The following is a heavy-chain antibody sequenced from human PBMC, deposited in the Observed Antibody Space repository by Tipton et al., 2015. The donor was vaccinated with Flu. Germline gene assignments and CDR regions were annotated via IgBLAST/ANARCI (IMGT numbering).Heavy chain of an antibody. CDR1: GFTFSRYW. Sequence: SLRLSCAASGFTFSRYWMHWVRQVPGKGPVWVSRMNNDGNIRHYADSVKGRFTISRDNAKNTLYLQMNSLRAEDTALYYCAREHVYSHGCDYWGQGTLVTVSS. D-gene: IGHD5-18*01. CDR3: AREHVYSHGCDY. CDR2: MNNDGNIR. V-gene: IGHV3-74*01. J-gene: IGHJ4*02.